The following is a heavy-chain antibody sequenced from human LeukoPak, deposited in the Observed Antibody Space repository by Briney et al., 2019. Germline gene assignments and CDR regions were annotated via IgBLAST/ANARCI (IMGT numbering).Heavy chain of an antibody. V-gene: IGHV4-39*01. J-gene: IGHJ5*02. CDR2: IYYSGST. CDR1: GGSISSSSYY. CDR3: ARHDNGDTSGDWFDP. D-gene: IGHD4-17*01. Sequence: PSETLSLTCTVPGGSISSSSYYWGWIRQPPGKGLEWIGSIYYSGSTYYNPSLKSRVTISVDTSKNQFSLKLSSVTAADTAAYYCARHDNGDTSGDWFDPGGQGPLVTVSS.